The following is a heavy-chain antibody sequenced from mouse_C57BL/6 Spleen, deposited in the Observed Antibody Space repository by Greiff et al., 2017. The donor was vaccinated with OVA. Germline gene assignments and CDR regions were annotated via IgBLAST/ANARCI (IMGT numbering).Heavy chain of an antibody. Sequence: QVHVKQPGAELVKPGASVKMSCKASGYTFTSYWITWVQQRPGQGLEWIGDIYPGSGSTNYYENFKSKATLTVDTSSSTAYMQLSSLTSEDSAVCYCAGEGITAVVGDYWGQGTTVTVSS. J-gene: IGHJ2*01. CDR1: GYTFTSYW. D-gene: IGHD1-1*01. V-gene: IGHV1-55*01. CDR2: IYPGSGST. CDR3: AGEGITAVVGDY.